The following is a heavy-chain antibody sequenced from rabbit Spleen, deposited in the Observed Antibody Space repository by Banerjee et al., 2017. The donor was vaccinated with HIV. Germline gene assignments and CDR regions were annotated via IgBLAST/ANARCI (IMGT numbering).Heavy chain of an antibody. CDR1: GFSISSYY. CDR3: ARDLAGVIGWNFSL. V-gene: IGHV1S47*01. CDR2: IDPVFGIT. D-gene: IGHD1-1*01. Sequence: QEQLEESAGGLVQPGGSLTLTCTASGFSISSYYMNWVRQAPGKGLEWIGYIDPVFGITYYANWVNGRFTISSNSNENTVSLQMNSLTAADTATYFCARDLAGVIGWNFSLWGPGTLVTVS. J-gene: IGHJ4*01.